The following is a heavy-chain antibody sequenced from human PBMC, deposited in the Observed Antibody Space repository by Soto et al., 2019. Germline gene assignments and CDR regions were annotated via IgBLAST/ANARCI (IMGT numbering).Heavy chain of an antibody. V-gene: IGHV3-11*01. J-gene: IGHJ4*02. CDR3: AGDTSLVPYEFDY. D-gene: IGHD3-3*01. CDR2: ISSSGTTI. CDR1: GLSFSDDY. Sequence: GGSLRLSCAAFGLSFSDDYMSWIRQAPGKGPEWISYISSSGTTIYYADSVKGRFTISRDNAQNSLYLQMNSLRAEDTVVYYCAGDTSLVPYEFDYWGPGTLVTVSS.